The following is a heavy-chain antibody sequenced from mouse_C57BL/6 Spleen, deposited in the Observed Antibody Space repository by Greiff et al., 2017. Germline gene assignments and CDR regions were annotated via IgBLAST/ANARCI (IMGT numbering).Heavy chain of an antibody. D-gene: IGHD2-1*01. CDR3: AREGGNYGNYPYYFDY. Sequence: QVQLQQPGAELVKPGASVKMSCKASGYTFTSYWITWVKQRPGQGLEWIGDIYPGSGSTNYNEQFKSKATLTVDTSSSTAYMQLSSLTSEDSAVYYCAREGGNYGNYPYYFDYWGKGTTLTVSS. CDR1: GYTFTSYW. CDR2: IYPGSGST. V-gene: IGHV1-55*01. J-gene: IGHJ2*01.